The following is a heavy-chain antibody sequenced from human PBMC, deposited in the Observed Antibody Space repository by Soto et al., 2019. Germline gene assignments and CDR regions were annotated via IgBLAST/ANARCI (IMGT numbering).Heavy chain of an antibody. V-gene: IGHV4-4*07. CDR3: ARDGEYTSGWYSFDS. D-gene: IGHD6-19*01. CDR1: GASISDYY. Sequence: KPSETLSLTCTVSGASISDYYWSWIRQPAGQALEWIGRVYVTGTTYFNPSLKSRVTMSVDTSNNQVSLKLSPVTAADSAIYYCARDGEYTSGWYSFDSWGPGTLVTVSS. J-gene: IGHJ5*01. CDR2: VYVTGTT.